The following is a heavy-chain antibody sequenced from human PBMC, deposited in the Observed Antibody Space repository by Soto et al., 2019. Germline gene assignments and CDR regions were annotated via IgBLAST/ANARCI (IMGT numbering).Heavy chain of an antibody. Sequence: QVQLQESGPGLVKPSETLSLTCSISGGSISDYQWNWIRQPPGKGLERIGYIYDSGRTNYNPSLKSRLTISLDTSTRQFSLRLRSVTAADTAVYYCARMRGLGEITPYLDYWGQGALVTVSS. CDR2: IYDSGRT. J-gene: IGHJ4*02. CDR3: ARMRGLGEITPYLDY. CDR1: GGSISDYQ. V-gene: IGHV4-59*01. D-gene: IGHD3-16*01.